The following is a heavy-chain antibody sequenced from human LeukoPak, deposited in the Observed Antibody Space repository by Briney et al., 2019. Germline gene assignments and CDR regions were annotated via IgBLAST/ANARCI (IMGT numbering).Heavy chain of an antibody. J-gene: IGHJ4*02. CDR2: INGSGGST. D-gene: IGHD3-22*01. V-gene: IGHV3-23*01. CDR3: AKGPLNYDSSGYYYYFDY. Sequence: PGGSLRLSCAASGFTFSSYAMSWVRQAPGKGLEWVSAINGSGGSTYYADSVKGRFTISRDNSKNTLYLQMNSLRAEDTAVYYCAKGPLNYDSSGYYYYFDYWGQGTLVTVSS. CDR1: GFTFSSYA.